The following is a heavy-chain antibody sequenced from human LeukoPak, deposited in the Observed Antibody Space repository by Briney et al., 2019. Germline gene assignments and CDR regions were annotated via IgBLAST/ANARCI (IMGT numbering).Heavy chain of an antibody. CDR1: GFSFSTQR. J-gene: IGHJ4*02. CDR2: ISSSSSYI. V-gene: IGHV3-21*01. CDR3: ARATDGDYVPY. D-gene: IGHD4-17*01. Sequence: GGSLRLSCAASGFSFSTQRMHWVRQAPGKGLEWVSSISSSSSYINYADSVKGRFTISRDNAKNSLYLQMNSLRAEDTAVYYCARATDGDYVPYWGQGTLVTVSS.